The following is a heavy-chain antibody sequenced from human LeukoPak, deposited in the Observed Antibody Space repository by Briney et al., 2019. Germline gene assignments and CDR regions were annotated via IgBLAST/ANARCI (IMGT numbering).Heavy chain of an antibody. CDR2: IYYSGST. CDR1: GFTFSSYGM. CDR3: ARLSSGSYYNWGYYYYYMDV. D-gene: IGHD3-10*01. J-gene: IGHJ6*03. Sequence: GSLRLSCAASGFTFSSYGMSWIRQPPGKGLEWIGSIYYSGSTYYNPSLKSRVTISVDTSKNQFSLKLSSVTAADTAVYYCARLSSGSYYNWGYYYYYMDVWGKGTTVTISS. V-gene: IGHV4-39*01.